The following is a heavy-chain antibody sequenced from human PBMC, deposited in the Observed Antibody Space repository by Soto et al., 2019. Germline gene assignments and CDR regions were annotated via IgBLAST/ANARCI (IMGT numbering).Heavy chain of an antibody. CDR2: ISGSGGST. J-gene: IGHJ6*02. D-gene: IGHD3-3*01. Sequence: GGSLRLSCAASGFAFSSYAMSWFRQAPGKGLEWVSAISGSGGSTYYADSVKGRFTISRDNSKNTLYLQMNSLRAEDTAVYYCAKGLAYYDFWSGYYDPNMDVWGQGTTVTVSS. CDR1: GFAFSSYA. CDR3: AKGLAYYDFWSGYYDPNMDV. V-gene: IGHV3-23*01.